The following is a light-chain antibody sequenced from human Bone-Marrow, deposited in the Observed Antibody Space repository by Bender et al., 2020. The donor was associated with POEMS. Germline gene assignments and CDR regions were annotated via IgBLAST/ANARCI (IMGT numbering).Light chain of an antibody. Sequence: QSALTQPASVSGSPGQSITISCTGTSSDVGAYDYVSWYQQPPGTAPKLIIFGVNKRPSGVPDRFSASNSGNTATLTISGTQAMDEADYYCQAWDSSTGIFGGGTKLTVL. J-gene: IGLJ2*01. CDR3: QAWDSSTGI. CDR1: SSDVGAYDY. CDR2: GVN. V-gene: IGLV2-14*01.